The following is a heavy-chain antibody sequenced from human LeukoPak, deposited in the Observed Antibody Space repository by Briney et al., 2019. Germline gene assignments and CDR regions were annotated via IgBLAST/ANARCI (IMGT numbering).Heavy chain of an antibody. J-gene: IGHJ4*02. D-gene: IGHD6-13*01. CDR1: GGSFSGSY. Sequence: PSETLSLTCAVYGGSFSGSYWSWIREPPGKGLEWIGEINHSGSTNYNPSLKSRVTISVDTSKNQFSLKLSSVTAADTAVYYCARGFSSSWYHYFDYWGQGTLVTVSS. CDR2: INHSGST. V-gene: IGHV4-34*01. CDR3: ARGFSSSWYHYFDY.